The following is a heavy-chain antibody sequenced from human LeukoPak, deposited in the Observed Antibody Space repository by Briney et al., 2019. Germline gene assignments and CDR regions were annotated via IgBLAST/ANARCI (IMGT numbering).Heavy chain of an antibody. J-gene: IGHJ3*02. V-gene: IGHV3-21*01. CDR2: ISSSSSYI. CDR1: GFTFSSYS. Sequence: PGGSLRLSCAASGFTFSSYSMDWVRQAPGKGLEWVSSISSSSSYIYYADSVKGRFTISRDNAKNSLYLQMNSLRAEDTAVYYCARAYCSGGSCYSEADAFDIWGQGTTVTVSS. CDR3: ARAYCSGGSCYSEADAFDI. D-gene: IGHD2-15*01.